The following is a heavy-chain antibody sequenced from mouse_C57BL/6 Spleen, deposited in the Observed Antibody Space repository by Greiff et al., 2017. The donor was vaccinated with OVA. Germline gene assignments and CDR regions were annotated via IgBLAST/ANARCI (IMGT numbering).Heavy chain of an antibody. J-gene: IGHJ4*01. CDR2: ISDGGSYT. CDR3: ARGAYSNYVPYYAMDY. CDR1: GFTFSSYA. D-gene: IGHD2-5*01. V-gene: IGHV5-4*03. Sequence: DVKLVESGGGLVKPGGSLKLSCAASGFTFSSYAMSWVRQTPEKRLEWVATISDGGSYTYYPDNVKGRFTISRDNAKNNLYLQMSHLKSEDTAMYYCARGAYSNYVPYYAMDYWGQGTSVTVSS.